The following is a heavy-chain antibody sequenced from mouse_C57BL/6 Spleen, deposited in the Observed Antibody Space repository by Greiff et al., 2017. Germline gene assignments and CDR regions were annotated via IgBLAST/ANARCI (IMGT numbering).Heavy chain of an antibody. Sequence: EVKVVESGEGLVKPGGSLKLSCAASGFTFSSYAMSWVRQTPEKRLEWVAYISSGGDYIYYADTVKGRFTISRDNARNTLYLQMSSLKSEDTAMYYCTRGGYSNYAMDYWGQGTSVTVSS. CDR2: ISSGGDYI. J-gene: IGHJ4*01. CDR3: TRGGYSNYAMDY. V-gene: IGHV5-9-1*02. CDR1: GFTFSSYA. D-gene: IGHD2-5*01.